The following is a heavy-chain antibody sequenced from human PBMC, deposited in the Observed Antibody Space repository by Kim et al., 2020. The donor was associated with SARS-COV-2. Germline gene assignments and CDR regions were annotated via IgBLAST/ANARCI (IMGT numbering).Heavy chain of an antibody. V-gene: IGHV4-34*01. CDR3: ARGTMTTPGYFQY. CDR1: GGSFSGYY. J-gene: IGHJ1*01. Sequence: SETLSLICAVYGGSFSGYYWSWIRQPPGKGLEWIGEINHSGSTNYNPSLKSRVTISVDTSKNQFSLKLSSVTAADTAVYYCARGTMTTPGYFQYWGPGTL. CDR2: INHSGST. D-gene: IGHD3-22*01.